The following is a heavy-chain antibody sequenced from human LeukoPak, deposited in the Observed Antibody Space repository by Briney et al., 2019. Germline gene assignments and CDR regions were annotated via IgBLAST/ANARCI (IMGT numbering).Heavy chain of an antibody. CDR2: ISSSGSTI. J-gene: IGHJ4*02. Sequence: PGGSLRLSCAASGFTFSSYEMNWVRQAPGKGLEWVSYISSSGSTIYYADSVKGRFTISRDNSKNTLYLHMNSLRAEDTTVYYCAKGYYYDNSGESYFDYWGQGTLVTVSS. V-gene: IGHV3-48*03. D-gene: IGHD3-22*01. CDR1: GFTFSSYE. CDR3: AKGYYYDNSGESYFDY.